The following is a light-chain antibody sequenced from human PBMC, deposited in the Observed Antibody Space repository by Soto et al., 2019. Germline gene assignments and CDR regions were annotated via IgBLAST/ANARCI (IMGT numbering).Light chain of an antibody. CDR1: QSVRSNC. CDR3: QQYNSYST. J-gene: IGKJ1*01. V-gene: IGKV3-20*01. CDR2: DAS. Sequence: EIVLTQAPGTLSLSPGERATLSCRASQSVRSNCLAWYQHKPGQAPRLLIYDASSLESGVPSRFSGSGSGTEFTLTISSLQPEDFASYYCQQYNSYSTFGQGTKVDIK.